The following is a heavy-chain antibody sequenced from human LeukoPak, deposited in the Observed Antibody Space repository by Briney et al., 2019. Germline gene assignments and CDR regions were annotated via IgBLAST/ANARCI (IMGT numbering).Heavy chain of an antibody. CDR2: IFPSGGEI. CDR3: ASDRANGDPPFYYYYMDV. Sequence: PGGSLRLSCEASGFTFSTFAMIWVRQPPGKGLEWVSSIFPSGGEIHYADSVRGRFTISRDNSKSTLSLQMNSLRAEDTAVYYCASDRANGDPPFYYYYMDVWGKGTTVTVSS. CDR1: GFTFSTFA. J-gene: IGHJ6*03. V-gene: IGHV3-23*01. D-gene: IGHD4-17*01.